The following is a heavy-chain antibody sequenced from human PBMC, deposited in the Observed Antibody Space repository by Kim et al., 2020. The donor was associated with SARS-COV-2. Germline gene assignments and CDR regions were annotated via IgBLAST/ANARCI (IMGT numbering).Heavy chain of an antibody. CDR3: ASSSYETSGYYNPRFAFDI. Sequence: GGSLRLSCAASGFTFSSYGMHWVRQAPGKGLEWVAVISHDGTNKYYADSVKGRFTVSRDNSKNTLYLQMNSLSTEDTALYYCASSSYETSGYYNPRFAFDIWGQGTMVAVSS. CDR1: GFTFSSYG. CDR2: ISHDGTNK. V-gene: IGHV3-30-3*01. D-gene: IGHD3-22*01. J-gene: IGHJ3*02.